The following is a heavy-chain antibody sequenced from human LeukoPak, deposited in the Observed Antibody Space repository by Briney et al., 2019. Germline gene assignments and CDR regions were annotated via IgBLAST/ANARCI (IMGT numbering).Heavy chain of an antibody. D-gene: IGHD2-2*01. CDR1: GYTFTSYG. V-gene: IGHV1-18*01. J-gene: IGHJ4*02. Sequence: ASVKVSCKASGYTFTSYGISWVRQAPGQGLEWMGWISAYNGNTNYAQKLQGRVTMTTDTSTGTAYMELRSLRSDDTAVYYCARLEYCSSTSCYPFDYWGQGTLVTVSS. CDR2: ISAYNGNT. CDR3: ARLEYCSSTSCYPFDY.